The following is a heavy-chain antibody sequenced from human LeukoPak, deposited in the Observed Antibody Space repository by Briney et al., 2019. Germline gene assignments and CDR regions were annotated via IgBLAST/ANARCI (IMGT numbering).Heavy chain of an antibody. V-gene: IGHV4-59*08. D-gene: IGHD3-16*01. CDR2: IYYTGST. CDR1: GGSISSYY. CDR3: ARHLRKGSHFDY. J-gene: IGHJ4*02. Sequence: SETLSLTCTVSGGSISSYYWSWIRQPPGKGLEWIGHIYYTGSTNYNPSLKSRVTISGDTSKNQFSLKLSSVTAADTAVYYCARHLRKGSHFDYWGQGTLVTV.